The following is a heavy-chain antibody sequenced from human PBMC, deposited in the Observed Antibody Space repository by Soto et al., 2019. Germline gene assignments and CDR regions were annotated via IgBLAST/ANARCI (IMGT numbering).Heavy chain of an antibody. CDR3: ARHSGVAEDGTD. J-gene: IGHJ1*01. Sequence: PGESPGISYECPGYSFATNLSVLVRPMSGKGLEWMGVIYPGDSDTRYSPSFQGQVAISADKSINTAYLQWSSLKASDTAMYYCARHSGVAEDGTDWGQGTLVTVS. CDR2: IYPGDSDT. V-gene: IGHV5-51*01. D-gene: IGHD6-13*01. CDR1: GYSFATNL.